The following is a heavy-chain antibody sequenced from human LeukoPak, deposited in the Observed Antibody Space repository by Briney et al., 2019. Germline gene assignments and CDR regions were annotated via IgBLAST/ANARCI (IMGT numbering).Heavy chain of an antibody. Sequence: SETLSLTCTVSGGSISSYYWSWIRRPSGKGLEWSGYIYYSGSTNYNPSLKSRVTISVDTSKNQFSLKLSSVTAADTAVYYCARHYYGSGSYYNFDYWGQGTLVTVSS. V-gene: IGHV4-59*01. D-gene: IGHD3-10*01. CDR2: IYYSGST. J-gene: IGHJ4*02. CDR3: ARHYYGSGSYYNFDY. CDR1: GGSISSYY.